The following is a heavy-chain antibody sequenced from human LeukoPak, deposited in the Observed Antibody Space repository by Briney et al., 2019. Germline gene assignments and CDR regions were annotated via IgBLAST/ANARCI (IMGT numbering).Heavy chain of an antibody. D-gene: IGHD5-18*01. V-gene: IGHV1-18*01. CDR3: AREHVDTAMVDPFYFDY. CDR2: ISAYNGNT. J-gene: IGHJ4*02. Sequence: ASVKVSCKASGYTFTSYGISWVRQAPGQGLEWMGGISAYNGNTNYAQKLQGRVTMTTDTSTSTAYTELRSLRSDDTAVYYCAREHVDTAMVDPFYFDYWGQGTLVTVSS. CDR1: GYTFTSYG.